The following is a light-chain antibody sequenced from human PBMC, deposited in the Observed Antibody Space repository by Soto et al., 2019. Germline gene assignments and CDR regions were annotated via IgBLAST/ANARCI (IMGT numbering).Light chain of an antibody. Sequence: EIMMTQSPGTLSASPGERATLSCRASQSVSSNLAWYQQKPGQAPRLLIYAVSTRATCIPARFSGSGSGTEFTLTISSLQSEDFAVYYRQQYNKWPLTFGHGTKVQIK. CDR3: QQYNKWPLT. CDR2: AVS. J-gene: IGKJ1*01. CDR1: QSVSSN. V-gene: IGKV3-15*01.